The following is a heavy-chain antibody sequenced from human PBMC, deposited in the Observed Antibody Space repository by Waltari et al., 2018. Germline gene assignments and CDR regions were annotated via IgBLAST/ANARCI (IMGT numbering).Heavy chain of an antibody. D-gene: IGHD6-19*01. V-gene: IGHV4-4*07. CDR1: GGSISSYY. Sequence: QVQLQESGPGLVKPSETLSLTCTVSGGSISSYYWSWIRQPAGKGLEWIGLIYTSGSTNYNPSLKSRVTMSVDTSKNQFSLKLSSVTAADTAVYYCARDGYSSGWYGGYFDLWGRGTLVTVSS. J-gene: IGHJ2*01. CDR3: ARDGYSSGWYGGYFDL. CDR2: IYTSGST.